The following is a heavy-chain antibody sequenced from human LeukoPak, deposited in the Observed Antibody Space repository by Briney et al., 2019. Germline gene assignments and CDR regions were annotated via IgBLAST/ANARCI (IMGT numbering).Heavy chain of an antibody. CDR1: GYTFTGYY. CDR3: ARDIVVVPAADGDFDY. J-gene: IGHJ4*02. Sequence: ASVKVSCKASGYTFTGYYMHWVRQAPGQGLEWMGWINPNSGGTNYAQKFQGRVTMTRDTSISTAYMELSRLRSDDTAVYYCARDIVVVPAADGDFDYWGQGTPVTVSS. CDR2: INPNSGGT. V-gene: IGHV1-2*02. D-gene: IGHD2-2*01.